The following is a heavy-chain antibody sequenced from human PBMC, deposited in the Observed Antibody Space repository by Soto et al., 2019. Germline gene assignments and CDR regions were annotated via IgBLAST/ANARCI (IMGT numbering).Heavy chain of an antibody. CDR2: VYSRGDTT. V-gene: IGHV3-23*05. D-gene: IGHD6-6*01. J-gene: IGHJ4*02. CDR3: ANDEERLGSCERWDS. CDR1: GFTFSDYA. Sequence: EVQLLESGGGLVQPGGSLRLSCAASGFTFSDYAMSWVRQAPGKGLEWVSSVYSRGDTTYSADSVKGRFTISRDNSKNILLLQMNNLRAEDTAIYYCANDEERLGSCERWDSWGQGAQVTVS.